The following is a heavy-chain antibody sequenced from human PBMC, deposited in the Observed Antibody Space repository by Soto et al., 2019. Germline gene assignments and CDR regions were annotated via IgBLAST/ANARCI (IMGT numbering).Heavy chain of an antibody. V-gene: IGHV3-23*01. CDR2: IIGSGGST. J-gene: IGHJ6*02. CDR3: AKEGGYSFGPGNYYGMDV. D-gene: IGHD5-18*01. Sequence: GGSLRLSCAASGFTFSSYWMHWVRQAPGKGLVWVSGIIGSGGSTYYADSVKGRFTISRDNAKTTLYLQMNSLRAEDTAMYYCAKEGGYSFGPGNYYGMDVWGQGTTVTVSS. CDR1: GFTFSSYW.